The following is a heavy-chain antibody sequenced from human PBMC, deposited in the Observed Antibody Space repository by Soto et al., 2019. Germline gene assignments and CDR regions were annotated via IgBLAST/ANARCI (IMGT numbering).Heavy chain of an antibody. CDR3: AKGQHCSSTSCYFYYYGMDV. CDR1: GFTFSSYG. CDR2: ISYDGSNK. D-gene: IGHD2-2*01. J-gene: IGHJ6*02. V-gene: IGHV3-30*18. Sequence: GGSLRLSCAASGFTFSSYGMHWVRQAPGKGLEWVAVISYDGSNKYYADSVKGRFTISRDNSKNTLYLQMNSLRAEDTAVYYCAKGQHCSSTSCYFYYYGMDVWGQGTTVTVSS.